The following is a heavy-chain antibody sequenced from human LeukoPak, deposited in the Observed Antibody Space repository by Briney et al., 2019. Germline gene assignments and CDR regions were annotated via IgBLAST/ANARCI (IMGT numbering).Heavy chain of an antibody. V-gene: IGHV4-34*01. D-gene: IGHD4-17*01. CDR2: INRSGST. J-gene: IGHJ4*02. Sequence: SETLSLTCAVYGRSFSGYYWSWIRQPPGKGLEWIGEINRSGSTNYNPSLKSRVTISVDTSKNQFSLKLSSVTAADTAVYYCARVFYARSPYDYGDYYFDYWGQGTLVTVSS. CDR3: ARVFYARSPYDYGDYYFDY. CDR1: GRSFSGYY.